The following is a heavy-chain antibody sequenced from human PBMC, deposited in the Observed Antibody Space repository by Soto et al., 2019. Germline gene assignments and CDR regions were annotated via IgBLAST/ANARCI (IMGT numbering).Heavy chain of an antibody. CDR2: ISGDGGVT. CDR1: GFTFSTYA. D-gene: IGHD4-17*01. V-gene: IGHV3-23*01. Sequence: EVQLLESGGGLVQPGGSLRLYCAASGFTFSTYAMSWVRQAPGKGLEWVSAISGDGGVTYYADSVKGRFTISRDNSKNTLYLQMNSLRAEDTAVYYCAKDGGSGYYGGNRRDYFDYWGQGTLVTVSS. J-gene: IGHJ4*02. CDR3: AKDGGSGYYGGNRRDYFDY.